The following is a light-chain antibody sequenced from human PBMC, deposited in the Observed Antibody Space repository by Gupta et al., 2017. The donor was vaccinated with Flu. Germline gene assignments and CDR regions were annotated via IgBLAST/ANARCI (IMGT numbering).Light chain of an antibody. CDR1: QSLLHSDGDTY. CDR3: RQSVQLPDT. CDR2: ELS. J-gene: IGKJ5*01. Sequence: DIVLTQPPLSLSVTPGQSASISCKSSQSLLHSDGDTYLFWYLQRPGQSPQLLIYELSKRSSGVPDRFNGGGSGTEFTLKISRVEAEDVGIYYCRQSVQLPDTFGEGTRMDIK. V-gene: IGKV2D-29*02.